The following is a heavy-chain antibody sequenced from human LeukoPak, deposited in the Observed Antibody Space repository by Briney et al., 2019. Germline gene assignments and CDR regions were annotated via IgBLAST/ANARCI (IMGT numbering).Heavy chain of an antibody. V-gene: IGHV4-34*01. CDR1: GGSVTGGGYY. Sequence: SETLSLTCSVSGGSVTGGGYYWSWIRQPPGKGLEWIGEINHSGSTNYNPSLKSRVTISVDTSKNQFSLKLSSVTAADTAVYYCTRVDYYDSSVYYDWFDPWGQGTLVTVSS. D-gene: IGHD3-22*01. J-gene: IGHJ5*02. CDR2: INHSGST. CDR3: TRVDYYDSSVYYDWFDP.